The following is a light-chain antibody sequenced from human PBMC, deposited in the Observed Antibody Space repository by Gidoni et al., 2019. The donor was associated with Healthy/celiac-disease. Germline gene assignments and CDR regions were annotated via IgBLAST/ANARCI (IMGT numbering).Light chain of an antibody. CDR1: QSVSSN. J-gene: IGKJ2*03. Sequence: EIVMTQSPATLSVSPGERATLSCRASQSVSSNLAWYQQKPGQAPRLLIYGASTRATGIPARFSGSGSGTEFTLTISSLQFEDFAVYYCQQYNNPSFGQGTKLEIK. CDR3: QQYNNPS. V-gene: IGKV3-15*01. CDR2: GAS.